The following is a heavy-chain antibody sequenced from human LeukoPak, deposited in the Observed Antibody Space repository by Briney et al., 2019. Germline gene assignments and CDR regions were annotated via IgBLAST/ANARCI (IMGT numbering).Heavy chain of an antibody. Sequence: SETLSLTCAVYGGSFSGYYWSWIRQPPGKGLEWIGEINHSGSTNYNPSLKSRVTISVDTSKNQFSLKLSSVTAADTAVYYCVRVRSGYSPDYWGQGTLVTVSS. V-gene: IGHV4-34*01. CDR2: INHSGST. CDR3: VRVRSGYSPDY. CDR1: GGSFSGYY. J-gene: IGHJ4*02. D-gene: IGHD2-15*01.